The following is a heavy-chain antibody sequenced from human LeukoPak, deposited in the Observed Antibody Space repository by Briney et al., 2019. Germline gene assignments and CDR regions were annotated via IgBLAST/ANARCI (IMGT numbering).Heavy chain of an antibody. Sequence: GGSLRLSCAASGFTFSSYGMHWVRQAPGKGLEWVAVIWYDGSNKYYADSVKGRFTISRDNSKTTLYLQMNSLRAEDTAVYYCASAAKRSALSYYYFYMDVWGKGTTVTVSS. V-gene: IGHV3-33*01. CDR3: ASAAKRSALSYYYFYMDV. D-gene: IGHD2/OR15-2a*01. J-gene: IGHJ6*03. CDR1: GFTFSSYG. CDR2: IWYDGSNK.